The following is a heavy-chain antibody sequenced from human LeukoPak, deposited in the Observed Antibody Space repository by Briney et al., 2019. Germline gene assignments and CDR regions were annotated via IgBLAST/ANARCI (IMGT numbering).Heavy chain of an antibody. CDR1: GFTFSAYA. CDR3: ARRYDFWDY. V-gene: IGHV3-23*01. Sequence: GGSLRLSCEASGFTFSAYAMTWVRQAPGKGLEWVSVISVGGGSTAYANSVKGRFTISRDDSKNTLHLQMDSLRADDTAVYYCARRYDFWDYWGQGTLVTVSS. CDR2: ISVGGGST. D-gene: IGHD3-3*01. J-gene: IGHJ4*02.